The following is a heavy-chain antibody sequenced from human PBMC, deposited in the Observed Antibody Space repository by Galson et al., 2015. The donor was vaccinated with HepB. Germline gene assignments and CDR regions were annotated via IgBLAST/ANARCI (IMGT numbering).Heavy chain of an antibody. CDR2: IYSGGST. Sequence: SLRLSCAASGFTVSSNYMSWVRQAPGKGLEWVSVIYSGGSTYYADSVKGRFTISRNNSKNTLYLQMNSLRAEDAAVYYCASHSLVGNTYGSYDSWGQGTLVTVSS. J-gene: IGHJ5*01. D-gene: IGHD1-26*01. CDR1: GFTVSSNY. CDR3: ASHSLVGNTYGSYDS. V-gene: IGHV3-53*01.